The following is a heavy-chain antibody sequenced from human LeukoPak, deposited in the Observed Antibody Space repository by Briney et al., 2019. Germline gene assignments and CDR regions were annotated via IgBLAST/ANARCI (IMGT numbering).Heavy chain of an antibody. CDR3: ANFYCSSTSCHLSGYFQH. Sequence: TGGSLRLSCATSGFTFSSHALSWVRQAPGKGLDWVSSISSSGGSTFYADSVKGRFTISRDYSNNTLSLQMNSLRAEDTAIYYCANFYCSSTSCHLSGYFQHWGQGTLVTVSS. J-gene: IGHJ1*01. V-gene: IGHV3-23*01. D-gene: IGHD2-2*01. CDR1: GFTFSSHA. CDR2: ISSSGGST.